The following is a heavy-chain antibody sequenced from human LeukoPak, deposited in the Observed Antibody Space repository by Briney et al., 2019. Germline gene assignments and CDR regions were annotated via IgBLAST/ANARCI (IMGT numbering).Heavy chain of an antibody. CDR2: IIPIFGTA. CDR1: GGTFGNYA. V-gene: IGHV1-69*05. J-gene: IGHJ4*02. CDR3: ARAPHRDSSSWYYFDY. D-gene: IGHD6-13*01. Sequence: SVKVSCKASGGTFGNYAISWVRQAPGQGLEWMGGIIPIFGTANYAQKFQGRVTITTDESTSTAYMELSSLRSEDTAVYYCARAPHRDSSSWYYFDYWGQGTLVTVSS.